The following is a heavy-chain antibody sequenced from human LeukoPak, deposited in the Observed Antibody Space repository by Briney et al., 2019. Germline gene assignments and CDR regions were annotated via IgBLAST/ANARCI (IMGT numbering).Heavy chain of an antibody. J-gene: IGHJ4*02. CDR3: ASMRLYCSGGSCLDYYFDY. CDR2: INPNSGGT. D-gene: IGHD2-15*01. CDR1: GYTFTGYY. V-gene: IGHV1-2*02. Sequence: ASVKVSCKASGYTFTGYYMHGVRQAPGQGLEWMGWINPNSGGTNYAQKFQGRVTMTRDTSISTAYMELSRLRSDDTAVYYCASMRLYCSGGSCLDYYFDYWGQGTLVTVSS.